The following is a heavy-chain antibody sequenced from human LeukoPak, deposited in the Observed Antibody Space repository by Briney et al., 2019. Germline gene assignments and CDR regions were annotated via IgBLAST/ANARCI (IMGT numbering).Heavy chain of an antibody. V-gene: IGHV4-39*07. CDR2: INHSGST. J-gene: IGHJ1*01. Sequence: SETLSLTCTVAGGSISSSLYYWGWMRQPPGKGLEWIGEINHSGSTNYNPSLKSRVTISVDTSKNQFSLKLSSVTAADTAVYYCARIPPSYYGSGSYVQHWGQGTLVTVSS. CDR1: GGSISSSLYY. CDR3: ARIPPSYYGSGSYVQH. D-gene: IGHD3-10*01.